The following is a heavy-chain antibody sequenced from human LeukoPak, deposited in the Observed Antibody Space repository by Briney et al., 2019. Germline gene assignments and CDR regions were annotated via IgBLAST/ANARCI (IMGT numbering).Heavy chain of an antibody. D-gene: IGHD2-15*01. Sequence: GSLRLSCAASGFTFSSYAMSWIRQPPGKGLEWIGYIYYSGSTNYNPSLKSRVTISVDTSKNQFSLKLSSVTAADTAVYYCARHLEGGYCSGGSCYGTRPFFDYWGQGTLVTVSS. CDR3: ARHLEGGYCSGGSCYGTRPFFDY. V-gene: IGHV4-59*08. CDR1: GFTFSSYA. CDR2: IYYSGST. J-gene: IGHJ4*02.